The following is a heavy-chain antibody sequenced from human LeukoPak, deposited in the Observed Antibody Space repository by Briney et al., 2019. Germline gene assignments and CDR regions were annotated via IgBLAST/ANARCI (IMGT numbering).Heavy chain of an antibody. V-gene: IGHV1-69*13. D-gene: IGHD3-3*01. CDR3: ARGTPPYRGIGGFLEWLPLDY. J-gene: IGHJ4*02. CDR2: IIPIFGTA. Sequence: ASVKVSCKASGYTFTSYAISWVRQAPGQGLEWMGGIIPIFGTANYAQKFQGRVTITADESTSTAYMELSSLRSEDTAVYYCARGTPPYRGIGGFLEWLPLDYWGQGTLVTVSS. CDR1: GYTFTSYA.